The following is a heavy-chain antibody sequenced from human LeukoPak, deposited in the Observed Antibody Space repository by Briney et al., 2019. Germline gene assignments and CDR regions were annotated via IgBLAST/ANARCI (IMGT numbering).Heavy chain of an antibody. V-gene: IGHV3-21*01. J-gene: IGHJ5*02. CDR2: ISSGSSAI. D-gene: IGHD6-19*01. Sequence: PGGSLRLSCEASGFTFTTYSMTWVRQAPGKGLEWVSIISSGSSAIFSADALKGRFTISRDNAKNSLYLQMNSLRAEDTAVYYCARDPSSGWYLKGWFDPWGQGTLVTDSS. CDR1: GFTFTTYS. CDR3: ARDPSSGWYLKGWFDP.